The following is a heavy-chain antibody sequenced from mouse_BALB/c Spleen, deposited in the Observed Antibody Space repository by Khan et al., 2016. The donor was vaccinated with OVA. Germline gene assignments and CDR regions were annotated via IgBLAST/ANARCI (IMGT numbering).Heavy chain of an antibody. Sequence: VELVESGPELVKPGASVRISCKASGYTFTSYYIYWVKQRPGQGLEWIGWIYPGNVNTNYNEKFKGKATLTADKSSSIAYMQISSLTSEDSAVYFCERDGYYCNQRAWFAYWGQGTPVTVSA. J-gene: IGHJ3*01. CDR1: GYTFTSYY. D-gene: IGHD2-3*01. V-gene: IGHV1S56*01. CDR2: IYPGNVNT. CDR3: ERDGYYCNQRAWFAY.